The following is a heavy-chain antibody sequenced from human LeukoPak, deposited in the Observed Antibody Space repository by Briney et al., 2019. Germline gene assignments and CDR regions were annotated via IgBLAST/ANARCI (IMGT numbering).Heavy chain of an antibody. CDR1: GGSISSGGYS. CDR2: IYQSGST. Sequence: SETLSLTCAVSGGSISSGGYSWSWIRQPPGKGLEWIGYIYQSGSTYYNPSLESRVTISVDRSKDQFSLKLSSVTAADTAVYYCARAPSGYAFDYWGQGTLVTVSS. D-gene: IGHD5-12*01. CDR3: ARAPSGYAFDY. J-gene: IGHJ4*02. V-gene: IGHV4-30-2*01.